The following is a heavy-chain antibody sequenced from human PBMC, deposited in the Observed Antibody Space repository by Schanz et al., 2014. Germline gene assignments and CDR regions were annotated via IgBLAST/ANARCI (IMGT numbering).Heavy chain of an antibody. CDR3: RTQLRGCGMDV. CDR2: ISSSSSTI. J-gene: IGHJ6*02. Sequence: EVQLLESGGALVQPGGSLRLSCAASGFTFSSYSMNWVRQAPGKGLQWISYISSSSSTIYYADSVKGRFTISRDNAKYSQLMQMNGEKVEDTAGEYGRTQLRGCGMDVWGQGTTVTVSS. D-gene: IGHD3-10*01. CDR1: GFTFSSYS. V-gene: IGHV3-48*01.